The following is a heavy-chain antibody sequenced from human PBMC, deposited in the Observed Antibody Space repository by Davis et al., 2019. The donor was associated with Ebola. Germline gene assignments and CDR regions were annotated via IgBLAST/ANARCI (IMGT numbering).Heavy chain of an antibody. CDR2: IRSKANSYTT. V-gene: IGHV3-73*01. D-gene: IGHD3-10*01. Sequence: GESLKISYAASGFSFSGSATHWVRHASGKGLAWVGRIRSKANSYTTAYDASVKGRFTISRDASKNTAYLQMNSRKTEDTAVYYCTRAGPWDYGSGSDDDYWGQGTLVTVSS. CDR1: GFSFSGSA. CDR3: TRAGPWDYGSGSDDDY. J-gene: IGHJ4*02.